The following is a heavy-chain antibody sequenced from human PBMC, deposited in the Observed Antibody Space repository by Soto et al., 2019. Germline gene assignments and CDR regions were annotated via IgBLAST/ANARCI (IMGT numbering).Heavy chain of an antibody. CDR1: GFSLSTSGVG. J-gene: IGHJ6*02. V-gene: IGHV2-5*02. D-gene: IGHD4-17*01. CDR3: AHTPTVVTRDYYYGMDV. CDR2: IYWDDDK. Sequence: QITLKESGPTLVKPTQTLTLTCTFSGFSLSTSGVGVGWIRQPPGKALEWIALIYWDDDKRYSPSLKSRLTITKDTSKNQVVLTMTNMDPVDTATYYCAHTPTVVTRDYYYGMDVWGQGTTVTVSS.